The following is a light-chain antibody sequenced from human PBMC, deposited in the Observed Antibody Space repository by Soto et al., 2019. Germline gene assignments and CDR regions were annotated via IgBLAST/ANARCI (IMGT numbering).Light chain of an antibody. CDR2: GAS. CDR1: QSVSSNY. V-gene: IGKV3-20*01. J-gene: IGKJ1*01. Sequence: ESVLTQSPGTLSLSPGERATLSCRASQSVSSNYLAWYQQKPGQAPRLLIYGASTRATGIPDRFSGSGSGTDFTLTISSLQPDDFATYYCQHYNSYSEAFGQGTKVDI. CDR3: QHYNSYSEA.